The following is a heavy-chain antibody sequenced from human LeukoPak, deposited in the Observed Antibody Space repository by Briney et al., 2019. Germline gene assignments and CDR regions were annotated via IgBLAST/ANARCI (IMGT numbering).Heavy chain of an antibody. V-gene: IGHV3-30*04. CDR3: ARAYCVGDCTVLHIYFDN. J-gene: IGHJ4*02. D-gene: IGHD2-21*02. CDR2: ISYDGSTK. CDR1: GFTFTNYP. Sequence: GGSLRLSCAASGFTFTNYPIHWVRQAPGKGLEWVTVISYDGSTKYYADSVKGRFTISRDNSKNTLYLQMNSLRTEDTAVYYCARAYCVGDCTVLHIYFDNWGQGTLVTVSS.